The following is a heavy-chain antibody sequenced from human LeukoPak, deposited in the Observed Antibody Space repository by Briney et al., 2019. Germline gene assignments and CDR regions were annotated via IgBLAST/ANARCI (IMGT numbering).Heavy chain of an antibody. J-gene: IGHJ4*02. Sequence: SGGSLRLSCAASGFTFSNAWMSWVRQAPGKGLEWVGRIKSKTDGGTTDYAAPVKGRFTISRDDSKNTLYLQMNSLKTEDTAVYYCTTRLRLPHYYDSREDYWGQGTLVTVSS. CDR2: IKSKTDGGTT. CDR1: GFTFSNAW. CDR3: TTRLRLPHYYDSREDY. V-gene: IGHV3-15*01. D-gene: IGHD3-22*01.